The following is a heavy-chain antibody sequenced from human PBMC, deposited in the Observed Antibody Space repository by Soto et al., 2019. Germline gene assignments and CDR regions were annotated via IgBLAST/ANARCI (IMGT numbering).Heavy chain of an antibody. Sequence: SGPTLVNPTQTLPLTCSFSGFSLSTRAVGAGWIRRTPGKALEWRGLIYWNDDKHYSPSLKTTLTITKDTSKNQVVLTMTNMYPVDTATYYCAHTYYYDSSGYGHFEYWGQGTLVTVSS. V-gene: IGHV2-5*01. CDR1: GFSLSTRAVG. CDR3: AHTYYYDSSGYGHFEY. J-gene: IGHJ4*02. CDR2: IYWNDDK. D-gene: IGHD3-22*01.